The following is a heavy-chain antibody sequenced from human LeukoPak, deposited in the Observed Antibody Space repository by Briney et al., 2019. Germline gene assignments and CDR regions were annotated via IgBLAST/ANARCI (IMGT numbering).Heavy chain of an antibody. CDR1: GFTFSTYV. J-gene: IGHJ4*02. CDR2: VSVSGSST. D-gene: IGHD6-13*01. Sequence: GGSLRLSCAASGFTFSTYVMSWVRQAPGKGLEWVSTVSVSGSSTYYADSVKGRFTISRDNSKNSVSLQMHSLRADDTAVHYCTKGVRSSWRTSFDFWGQGTLVTVPS. V-gene: IGHV3-23*01. CDR3: TKGVRSSWRTSFDF.